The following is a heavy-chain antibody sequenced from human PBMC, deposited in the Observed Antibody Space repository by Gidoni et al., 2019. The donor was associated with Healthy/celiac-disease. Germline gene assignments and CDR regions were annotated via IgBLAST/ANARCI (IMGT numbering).Heavy chain of an antibody. CDR1: GFTFSSYA. CDR2: ISGSGGST. V-gene: IGHV3-23*04. Sequence: EVQLVESGGGWVQPGGSLRLSCADSGFTFSSYAMSWVRQAPGKGLEWVSAISGSGGSTYYADSVTGRFTISRDNSNNTLYLQMNSLRAEDTAVYYCAKDRSSRAPEDYWGQGTLVTVSS. J-gene: IGHJ4*02. CDR3: AKDRSSRAPEDY.